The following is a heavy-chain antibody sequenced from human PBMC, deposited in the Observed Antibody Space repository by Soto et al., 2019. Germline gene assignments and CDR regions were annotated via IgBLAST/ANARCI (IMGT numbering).Heavy chain of an antibody. CDR1: GFTFRSFT. CDR3: TRDASRDSSARGWFDP. J-gene: IGHJ5*02. V-gene: IGHV3-21*01. Sequence: LRLSCAASGFTFRSFTMNWVRQAPGKGLEWASTISSNSAYIYYTDALRGRFTISRDNAKNSLHLQMNSLRAEDTAVYYCTRDASRDSSARGWFDPWGPGTLVTVSS. D-gene: IGHD6-13*01. CDR2: ISSNSAYI.